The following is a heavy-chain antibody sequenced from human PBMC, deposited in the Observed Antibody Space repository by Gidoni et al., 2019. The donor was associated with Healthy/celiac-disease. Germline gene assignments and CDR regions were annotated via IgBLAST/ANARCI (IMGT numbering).Heavy chain of an antibody. Sequence: QVQLVASGGGVVQPGRSLRLSCAASGFTFSSYAMHWVRQAPGKGLEWVAVISYDGSNKYYADSVKGRFTISRDNSKNTLYLQMNSLRAEDTAVYYCASPHAVRSGYYYYYGMDVWGQGTTVTVSS. J-gene: IGHJ6*02. V-gene: IGHV3-30-3*01. CDR2: ISYDGSNK. CDR3: ASPHAVRSGYYYYYGMDV. CDR1: GFTFSSYA. D-gene: IGHD3-3*01.